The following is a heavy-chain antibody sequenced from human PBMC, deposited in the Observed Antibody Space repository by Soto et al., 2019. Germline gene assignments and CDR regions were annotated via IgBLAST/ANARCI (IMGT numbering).Heavy chain of an antibody. CDR3: AKDRRDGDFMHILVVDF. D-gene: IGHD2-15*01. CDR1: GFSLSSSA. J-gene: IGHJ4*02. Sequence: QVQLVESGGGVVQPGGSLRLSCATFGFSLSSSAMHWVRQAPGKGLEWVALMSSDATKKYYADSVEGRFTISRDTSTNTLFLQMNDLRVEDTAVYYCAKDRRDGDFMHILVVDFWGQGALVTVSS. V-gene: IGHV3-30*18. CDR2: MSSDATKK.